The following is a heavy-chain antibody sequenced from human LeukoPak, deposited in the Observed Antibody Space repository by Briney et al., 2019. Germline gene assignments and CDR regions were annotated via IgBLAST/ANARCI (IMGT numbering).Heavy chain of an antibody. CDR2: ISGSGGST. D-gene: IGHD4-11*01. V-gene: IGHV3-23*01. J-gene: IGHJ6*02. Sequence: GGSLRLSCAASGFTFSSYAMSWVRQAPGKGLEWVSAISGSGGSTYYADSVKGRFTISRDNSKNTLYLQMNSLRAEDTAVYYCAKEVTTDYYYHYGMDVWGQGTTVTVSS. CDR3: AKEVTTDYYYHYGMDV. CDR1: GFTFSSYA.